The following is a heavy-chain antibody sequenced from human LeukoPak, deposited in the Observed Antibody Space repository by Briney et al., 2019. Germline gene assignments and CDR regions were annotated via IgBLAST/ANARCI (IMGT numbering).Heavy chain of an antibody. J-gene: IGHJ4*02. CDR3: ARVRSSGWGKGFDY. V-gene: IGHV4-39*07. CDR2: IYTSGST. D-gene: IGHD6-19*01. Sequence: PSETLSLTCSVSGGSISDNDYHWGWIRQPPGKGLEWIGRIYTSGSTNYNPSLKSRVTISVDTSKNQFSLKLSSVTAADTAMYYCARVRSSGWGKGFDYWGQGTLVTVSS. CDR1: GGSISDNDYH.